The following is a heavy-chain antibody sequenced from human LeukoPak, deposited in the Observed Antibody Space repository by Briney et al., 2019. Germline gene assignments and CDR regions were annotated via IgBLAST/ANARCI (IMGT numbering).Heavy chain of an antibody. CDR3: ARAGGNSPLGY. V-gene: IGHV4-39*01. J-gene: IGHJ4*02. CDR1: GGSISSSPYY. D-gene: IGHD4-23*01. CDR2: IYYSGST. Sequence: SETLSLTCTVSGGSISSSPYYWGWIRQPPGKGLEWIVSIYYSGSTFYNPSLKSRVTISVDTSKNQFSLRLSSVTAADTAVYYCARAGGNSPLGYWGQGTLVTVSS.